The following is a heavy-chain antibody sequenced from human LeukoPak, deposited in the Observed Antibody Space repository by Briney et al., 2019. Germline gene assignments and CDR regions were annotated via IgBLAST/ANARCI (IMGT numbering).Heavy chain of an antibody. V-gene: IGHV3-30*02. CDR1: GFTFNNYR. CDR3: AKDSAFYYIDV. D-gene: IGHD3-10*01. CDR2: IRYNGNNQ. J-gene: IGHJ6*03. Sequence: GGSLRLSCAASGFTFNNYRMHWVRPAPGKGREWVAFIRYNGNNQYYADSVKGRFTISRDNSKNTLYLQMNSLKGDDTAVYYCAKDSAFYYIDVWGKGTTVIISS.